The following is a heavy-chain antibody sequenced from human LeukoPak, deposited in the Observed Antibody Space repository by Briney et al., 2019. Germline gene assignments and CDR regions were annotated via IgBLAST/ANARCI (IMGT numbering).Heavy chain of an antibody. CDR3: AKPQSSGNYGFDY. Sequence: GGSLRLSCAASGFTFASYAMSWVRQAPGQGLEWVSVISGGGDTNYADSVKGRFTISRDNSKNTLYLQMNSLRVEDTAVYYCAKPQSSGNYGFDYWGQGTLVTVSP. CDR2: ISGGGDT. V-gene: IGHV3-23*01. CDR1: GFTFASYA. J-gene: IGHJ4*02. D-gene: IGHD3-10*01.